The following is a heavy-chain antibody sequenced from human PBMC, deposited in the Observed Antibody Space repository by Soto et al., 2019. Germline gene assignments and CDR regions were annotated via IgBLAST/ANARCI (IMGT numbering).Heavy chain of an antibody. CDR2: RYYSEST. Sequence: SETLSLTCTVSGGSITTGGYYWSWIRQLPGKGLEWIGHRYYSESTYYNPSLKSRVSISLDTSKNQFSLKLSFVTAADTAMYYCARTKCSGGSCYSWSLDYWGQGTPVTSPQ. V-gene: IGHV4-31*03. J-gene: IGHJ4*02. CDR1: GGSITTGGYY. D-gene: IGHD2-15*01. CDR3: ARTKCSGGSCYSWSLDY.